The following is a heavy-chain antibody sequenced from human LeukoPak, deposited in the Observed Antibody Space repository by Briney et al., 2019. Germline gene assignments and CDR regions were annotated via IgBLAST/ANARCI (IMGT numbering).Heavy chain of an antibody. CDR3: ARFPEGSSTWSIDF. CDR2: ISRSSGYV. D-gene: IGHD6-13*01. Sequence: GGSLRLSCAASGFTFNKYWLTWVRQAPGKGLEWVSSISRSSGYVFYADSMKGRFTVSRDNSKNSLYLQMNTLRAEDTAVYYCARFPEGSSTWSIDFWGQGTLVTVSS. CDR1: GFTFNKYW. J-gene: IGHJ4*02. V-gene: IGHV3-21*01.